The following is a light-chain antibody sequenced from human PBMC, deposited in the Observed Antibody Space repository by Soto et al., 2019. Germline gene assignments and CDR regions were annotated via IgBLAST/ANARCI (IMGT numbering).Light chain of an antibody. CDR3: QQYNNGPPWT. J-gene: IGKJ1*01. CDR2: CAS. V-gene: IGKV3-15*01. Sequence: EIVMTQSTATLSVSPGEIATLACRASQSVINNLAWYQQTPGQPPRLLIYCASTRATGIPDRFSGSGSGTEFTLTIRSLQSEDFAVYYCQQYNNGPPWTFGQGTKVELK. CDR1: QSVINN.